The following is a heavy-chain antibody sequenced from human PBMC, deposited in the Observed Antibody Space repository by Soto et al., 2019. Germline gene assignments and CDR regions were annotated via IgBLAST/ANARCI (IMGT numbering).Heavy chain of an antibody. D-gene: IGHD1-26*01. CDR1: GYSFTSLD. J-gene: IGHJ4*02. CDR2: MQPSSGRT. CDR3: ARGGTAGVDY. Sequence: ASVKVSCKASGYSFTSLDINWVRQTTGQGLERMGWMQPSSGRTGYAQKFQGRVTMTRDTSINTAYMELSSLKSDETASNYCARGGTAGVDYWGQGTLFTVSS. V-gene: IGHV1-8*01.